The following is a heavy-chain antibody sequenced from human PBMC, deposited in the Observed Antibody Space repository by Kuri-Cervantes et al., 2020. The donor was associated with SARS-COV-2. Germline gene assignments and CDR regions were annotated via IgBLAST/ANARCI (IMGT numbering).Heavy chain of an antibody. CDR1: GFTFDDYG. CDR2: IWYDGSNK. V-gene: IGHV3-33*08. J-gene: IGHJ4*02. CDR3: AREGSYYDSSGYYVAFDY. D-gene: IGHD3-22*01. Sequence: GESLKISCAASGFTFDDYGMSWVRQAPGKGLEWVAVIWYDGSNKYYADSVKGRFTISRDNSKNTLYLQMNGLRAEDTAVYYCAREGSYYDSSGYYVAFDYWGQGTLVTVSS.